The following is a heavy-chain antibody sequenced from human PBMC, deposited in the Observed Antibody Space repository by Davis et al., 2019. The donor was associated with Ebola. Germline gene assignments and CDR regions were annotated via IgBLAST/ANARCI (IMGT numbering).Heavy chain of an antibody. V-gene: IGHV1-8*01. Sequence: ASVKVSCKASGYTFTSYDINWVRQATGQGLEWMGWMNPNSGNTGYAQKFQGRVTMTRNTSISTAYMELSSLRSEDTAVYYCARGPAVAGTGSWFDPWGQGTLVTVSS. CDR2: MNPNSGNT. CDR3: ARGPAVAGTGSWFDP. CDR1: GYTFTSYD. J-gene: IGHJ5*02. D-gene: IGHD6-19*01.